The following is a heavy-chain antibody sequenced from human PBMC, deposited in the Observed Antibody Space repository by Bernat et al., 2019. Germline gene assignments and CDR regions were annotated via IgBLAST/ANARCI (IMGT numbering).Heavy chain of an antibody. D-gene: IGHD6-19*01. CDR2: ISYDGSNK. Sequence: QVQLVESGGGVVQPGRSLRLCCAASGFTFSSYGMHWVRQAPGKGLEWVAVISYDGSNKYYADSVKGRFTISRDNSKNTLYLQMNSLRAEDTAVYYCAKGQSSGWHKGYFDYWGQGTLVTVSS. V-gene: IGHV3-30*18. CDR3: AKGQSSGWHKGYFDY. CDR1: GFTFSSYG. J-gene: IGHJ4*02.